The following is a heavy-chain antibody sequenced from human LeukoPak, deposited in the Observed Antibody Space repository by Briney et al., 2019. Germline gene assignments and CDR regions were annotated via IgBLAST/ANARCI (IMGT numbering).Heavy chain of an antibody. D-gene: IGHD5-12*01. V-gene: IGHV1-18*01. CDR2: ISAYNGYT. CDR1: GYIFTSYG. Sequence: ASVKVSCKASGYIFTSYGISWVRQAPGQGLEWMGWISAYNGYTNYAQKLRGRVTMITDTSTSTAYMELRSLRSDDTSVYYCARGRRRLQPFDIWGQGTMVTVSS. CDR3: ARGRRRLQPFDI. J-gene: IGHJ3*02.